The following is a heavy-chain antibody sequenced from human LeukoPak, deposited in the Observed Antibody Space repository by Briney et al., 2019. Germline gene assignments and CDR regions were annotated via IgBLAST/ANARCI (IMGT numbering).Heavy chain of an antibody. CDR1: GFTFSSYE. CDR3: TRAQSVLSGWYIDYYYYYMDV. CDR2: IRSKAYGGTT. Sequence: GGSLRLSCAASGFTFSSYEMNWVRQAPGKGLEWVGFIRSKAYGGTTEYAASVKGRFTISRDDSKSIAYLQMNSLKTEDTAVYYCTRAQSVLSGWYIDYYYYYMDVWGKGTTVTISS. D-gene: IGHD6-19*01. V-gene: IGHV3-49*04. J-gene: IGHJ6*03.